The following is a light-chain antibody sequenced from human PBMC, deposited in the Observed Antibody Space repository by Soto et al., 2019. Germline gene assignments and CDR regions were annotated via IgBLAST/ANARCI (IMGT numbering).Light chain of an antibody. J-gene: IGKJ5*01. CDR3: QQRSNPIT. CDR2: DAS. CDR1: QSVSSY. V-gene: IGKV3-11*01. Sequence: EIVLTQSPATLSLSPGERATLSCRASQSVSSYLAWYQQKPGQAPRLLIYDASNRATGIPARFSGSGSGTDFTLTISSLEPEDFAVYYCQQRSNPITFGQGKRLEIQ.